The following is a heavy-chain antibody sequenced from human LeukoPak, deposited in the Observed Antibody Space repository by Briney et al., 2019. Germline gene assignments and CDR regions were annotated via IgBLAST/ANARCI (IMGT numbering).Heavy chain of an antibody. CDR2: IYYSGIT. CDR1: GGSISSGGYY. D-gene: IGHD3-22*01. V-gene: IGHV4-31*03. J-gene: IGHJ4*02. Sequence: SETLSLTCTVSGGSISSGGYYWSWIRQHPGKGLEWIGYIYYSGITYYNPSLKSRVPISVDTSKNQFSLKLSSVTAADTAVYYCARGTGYPLIGWGQGTLVTVSS. CDR3: ARGTGYPLIG.